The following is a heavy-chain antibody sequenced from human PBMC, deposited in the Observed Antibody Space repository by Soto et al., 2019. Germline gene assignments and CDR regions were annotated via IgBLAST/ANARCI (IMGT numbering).Heavy chain of an antibody. J-gene: IGHJ5*02. CDR1: GFTFRNYA. CDR3: AKRLYSGSSYSWFDP. CDR2: ITGSGGTT. Sequence: GGSLRLSCAASGFTFRNYAMTWVRQAPGKGLEWVSTITGSGGTTDYADSVKGRFTISRDNSKYTLFLQMNSLRAEDTAVYFCAKRLYSGSSYSWFDPWGQGTLVTVSS. D-gene: IGHD6-6*01. V-gene: IGHV3-23*01.